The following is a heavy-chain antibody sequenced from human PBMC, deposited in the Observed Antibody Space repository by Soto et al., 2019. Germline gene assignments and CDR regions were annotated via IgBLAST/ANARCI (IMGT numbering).Heavy chain of an antibody. CDR3: ARQRTTVVTQAYFDH. CDR2: IYYSGRT. V-gene: IGHV4-39*01. CDR1: GESISSSSYY. J-gene: IGHJ4*02. D-gene: IGHD2-21*02. Sequence: PSETLSLTCIVSGESISSSSYYWGWIRQPPGKGLEWIGSIYYSGRTYYNPSFKSRVTISIDTSKNQFSLKLSSVTATDKAVYYCARQRTTVVTQAYFDHWGQGA.